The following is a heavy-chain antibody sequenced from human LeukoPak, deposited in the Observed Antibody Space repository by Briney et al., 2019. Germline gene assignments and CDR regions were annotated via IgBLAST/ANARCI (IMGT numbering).Heavy chain of an antibody. CDR2: LYYGGST. CDR3: ARRSSGYTETHRGPNFFDF. Sequence: PSETLSLTCTVSGGSLSSYYWSWMRQSPGKGLEWVGSLYYGGSTNYSPSLKSRVTISVDTSKNRFSLNLNSVTAADTAVYYCARRSSGYTETHRGPNFFDFWGQGTLVTVSS. D-gene: IGHD5-24*01. V-gene: IGHV4-59*01. CDR1: GGSLSSYY. J-gene: IGHJ4*02.